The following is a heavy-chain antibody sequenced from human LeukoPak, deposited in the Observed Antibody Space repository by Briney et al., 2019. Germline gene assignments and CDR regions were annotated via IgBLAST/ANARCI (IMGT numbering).Heavy chain of an antibody. CDR2: INPNSGGT. V-gene: IGHV1-2*06. CDR1: GYTFTGYN. D-gene: IGHD2-15*01. Sequence: ASVKVSCKASGYTFTGYNMHWVRQAPGQGLEWMGRINPNSGGTNYAQKFQGRVTMTRDTSISTAYMELSRLRSDDTAVYYCSRKVLVSGAFDIWGQGTMVTVSS. CDR3: SRKVLVSGAFDI. J-gene: IGHJ3*02.